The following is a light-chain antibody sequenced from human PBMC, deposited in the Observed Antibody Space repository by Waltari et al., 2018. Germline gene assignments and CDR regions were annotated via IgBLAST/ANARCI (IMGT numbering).Light chain of an antibody. CDR2: YDS. CDR1: NIGDNS. J-gene: IGLJ1*01. Sequence: SYVLTQPPSVSVAPGKTATITCGGYNIGDNSVHWYQQKPGQAPLLVMFYDSDRPSGIPERFSGSNSGNTATLTVSRVEAGDEADYYCQVWDSYSHHYVFGTGTKVTVL. CDR3: QVWDSYSHHYV. V-gene: IGLV3-21*04.